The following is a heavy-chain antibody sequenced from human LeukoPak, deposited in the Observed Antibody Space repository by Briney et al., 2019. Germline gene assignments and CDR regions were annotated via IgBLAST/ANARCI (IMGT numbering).Heavy chain of an antibody. J-gene: IGHJ5*02. CDR3: ARQHSPQVWFDP. CDR2: IYPGDSDT. Sequence: GESLKISCKGSGYSFTTYWIAWVRQMPGQGLEWMGIIYPGDSDTRYSPSFQGQVTISADKSISTAYLQWSSLKASDTAMYYCARQHSPQVWFDPWGQGTLVTVSS. V-gene: IGHV5-51*01. D-gene: IGHD6-13*01. CDR1: GYSFTTYW.